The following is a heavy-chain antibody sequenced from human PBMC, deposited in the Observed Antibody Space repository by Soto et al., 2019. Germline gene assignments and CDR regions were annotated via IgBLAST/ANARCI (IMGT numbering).Heavy chain of an antibody. CDR2: IRYSGKT. V-gene: IGHV4-59*01. CDR3: ARFQYTVVTPFDL. J-gene: IGHJ3*01. D-gene: IGHD2-21*02. Sequence: QVQLQESGPGLVEPSETLSLTCTVSGGSRTNYFWTWIRQSPGKGLEWIAYIRYSGKTGYNPSLKSRVTISLDTPKNQFSLTLTSVTAADPAIYYCARFQYTVVTPFDLWGQGTMVIVSS. CDR1: GGSRTNYF.